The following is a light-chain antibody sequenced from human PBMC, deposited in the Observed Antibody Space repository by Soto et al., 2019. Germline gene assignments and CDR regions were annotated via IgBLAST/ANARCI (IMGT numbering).Light chain of an antibody. CDR2: GAS. CDR3: QQYSKWPWT. CDR1: QSVSSS. V-gene: IGKV3-15*01. J-gene: IGKJ1*01. Sequence: EIVMTQSPATLSVSPGERATLSCRDSQSVSSSLAWYQHKPGQPPRPLIYGASTRATGIPARFSGSGSGTDFTLTISSLQSEDFAVYYCQQYSKWPWTFGQGTKVEIK.